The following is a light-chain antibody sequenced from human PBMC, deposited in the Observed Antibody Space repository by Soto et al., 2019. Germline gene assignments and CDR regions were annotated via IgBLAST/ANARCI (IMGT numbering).Light chain of an antibody. Sequence: QSVLTQPPSVSAAPGQKVTISCSGSSSNIGNNYVSWYQQLPGTAPKLLTYDNNKRPSGIPDRFSGSKSGTSATLDITGLQTGDEADYYCGTWDSSLSAGVFGGGTKVTVL. J-gene: IGLJ2*01. CDR2: DNN. V-gene: IGLV1-51*01. CDR3: GTWDSSLSAGV. CDR1: SSNIGNNY.